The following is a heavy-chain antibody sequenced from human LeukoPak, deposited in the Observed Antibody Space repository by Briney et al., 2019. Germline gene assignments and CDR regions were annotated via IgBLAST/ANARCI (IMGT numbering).Heavy chain of an antibody. CDR2: IYCRGDP. CDR3: AGTSVTLHF. D-gene: IGHD4-17*01. V-gene: IGHV4-39*01. CDR1: GGTIDTSRYY. Sequence: SSETLSLTCTVSGGTIDTSRYYWGWIRQPPGKGLEWLANIYCRGDPFYNPSLKSRLTISMDTSKNQFSLRLTSVTAADTAVYYCAGTSVTLHFWGQGALVTVSS. J-gene: IGHJ4*02.